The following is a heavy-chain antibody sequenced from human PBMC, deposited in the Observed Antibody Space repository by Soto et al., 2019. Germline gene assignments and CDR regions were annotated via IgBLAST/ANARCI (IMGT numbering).Heavy chain of an antibody. Sequence: QPGGSLRLSCAAPGFTFSNYWMHWVRQAPGKGLVWVSRINLDGSRTDYADSVKGRFTISRDNAKNILFLQMNSLRVDDTAVYYCAKDAPDLSGWYYFDYWGQGTLVTVSS. CDR1: GFTFSNYW. CDR2: INLDGSRT. CDR3: AKDAPDLSGWYYFDY. V-gene: IGHV3-74*01. J-gene: IGHJ4*02. D-gene: IGHD6-19*01.